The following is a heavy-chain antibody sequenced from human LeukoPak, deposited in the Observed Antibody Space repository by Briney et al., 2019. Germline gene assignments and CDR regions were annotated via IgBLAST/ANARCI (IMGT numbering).Heavy chain of an antibody. Sequence: GGSLRLSCAASGFTFSSYSMNWVRQAPGKGLEWVSYISSTGSTIYYADSVRGRFTISRDNAKNSLYLQMNSLRAEDTAVYYCARARPGYDTPPYYFDFWGQGTLVTVSS. CDR2: ISSTGSTI. J-gene: IGHJ4*02. CDR1: GFTFSSYS. CDR3: ARARPGYDTPPYYFDF. D-gene: IGHD3-16*01. V-gene: IGHV3-48*01.